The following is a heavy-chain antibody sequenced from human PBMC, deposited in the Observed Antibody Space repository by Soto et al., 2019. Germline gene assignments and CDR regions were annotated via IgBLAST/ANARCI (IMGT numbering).Heavy chain of an antibody. CDR1: GFIPSSYA. D-gene: IGHD6-13*01. J-gene: IGHJ4*02. CDR2: ISGSGGAT. V-gene: IGHV3-23*01. CDR3: AKDAIMASSSFNYFDF. Sequence: PGGSLRLSCAVSGFIPSSYAMSWVRQAPGKGLEWVSGISGSGGATSYADPVKGRFTISRDNSKNTLYLQMNSLSAEDTAIYYCAKDAIMASSSFNYFDFWGQGALVTVSS.